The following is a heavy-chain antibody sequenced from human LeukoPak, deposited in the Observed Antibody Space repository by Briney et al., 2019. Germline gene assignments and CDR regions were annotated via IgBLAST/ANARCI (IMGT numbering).Heavy chain of an antibody. CDR1: GFTVTSNY. CDR2: IYTDGRT. CDR3: ARGQIYGTESYFFDH. Sequence: GGSLRLSCAASGFTVTSNYMSWVRQTPGQGRLEWVSVIYTDGRTFYTGSVTGRFTISRDNSKNTLYLQMNSLRAEDTAVYYCARGQIYGTESYFFDHWGQGTLVTVSS. D-gene: IGHD3-10*01. V-gene: IGHV3-66*01. J-gene: IGHJ4*02.